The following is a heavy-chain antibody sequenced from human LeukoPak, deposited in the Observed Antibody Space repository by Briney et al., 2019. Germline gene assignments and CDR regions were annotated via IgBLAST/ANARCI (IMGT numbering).Heavy chain of an antibody. D-gene: IGHD3-22*01. Sequence: ASVKVSCKASGGTFSSYAISWVRQAPGQGLEWTGGIIPIFGTANYAQKFQGRVTITADESTSTAYMELSSLRSEDTAVYYCARDRATYYYDSSGYYQFDYWGQGTLVTVSS. J-gene: IGHJ4*02. CDR2: IIPIFGTA. CDR1: GGTFSSYA. V-gene: IGHV1-69*01. CDR3: ARDRATYYYDSSGYYQFDY.